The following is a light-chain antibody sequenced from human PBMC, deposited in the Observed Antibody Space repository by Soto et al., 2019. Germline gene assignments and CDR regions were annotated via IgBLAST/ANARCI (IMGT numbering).Light chain of an antibody. Sequence: EIVVTQSPATLSVSPGERAVLSCKARQRISSKLAWYQQKPGQAPRLLIYGASIRATGITARFSGSGSGTDFTLTISSLQSEDFVVYYGQEYDKWFSISFGQGTRLELK. CDR1: QRISSK. CDR3: QEYDKWFSIS. V-gene: IGKV3-15*01. J-gene: IGKJ5*01. CDR2: GAS.